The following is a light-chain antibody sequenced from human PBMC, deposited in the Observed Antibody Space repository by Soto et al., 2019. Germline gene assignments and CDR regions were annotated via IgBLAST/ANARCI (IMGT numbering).Light chain of an antibody. CDR1: SSDVGSYNL. Sequence: QSALTQPASVSGSPGPSITISCTGSSSDVGSYNLVSWYQQHPGKAPKLMIYEVTKRPSGVSNRFSGSKSGNTASLTISGLQAEDEADYYCCSYAGGSTWVFGGGTKLTVL. V-gene: IGLV2-23*02. J-gene: IGLJ3*02. CDR2: EVT. CDR3: CSYAGGSTWV.